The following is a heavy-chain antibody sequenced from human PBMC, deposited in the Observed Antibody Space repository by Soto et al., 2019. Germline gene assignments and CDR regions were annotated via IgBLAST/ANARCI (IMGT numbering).Heavy chain of an antibody. V-gene: IGHV3-21*01. J-gene: IGHJ5*02. D-gene: IGHD3-22*01. CDR3: ARDLSYYDHWFDP. Sequence: EVQLVESGGGLVKPGGSLRLSCAASGFTFSSYSMNWVRQAPGKGLEWVSSISSSSSYIYYADSVKGRFTISRDNAKNSLYLQMNSLRAEDTAVYYCARDLSYYDHWFDPWGQGTLVTVSS. CDR2: ISSSSSYI. CDR1: GFTFSSYS.